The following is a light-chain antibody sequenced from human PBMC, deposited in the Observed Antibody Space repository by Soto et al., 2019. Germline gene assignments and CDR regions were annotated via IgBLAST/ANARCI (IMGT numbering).Light chain of an antibody. CDR3: KSYAGSNTYV. Sequence: QSALTQPPSASGSPGQSVTISCTGTKSDIGVYDFVSWYRHHPGKAPRLSIYEVVQRPSGVPDRFSGSKSGNTASLTVSGLQAADEADYFCKSYAGSNTYVFGSGTQLTVL. CDR2: EVV. CDR1: KSDIGVYDF. V-gene: IGLV2-8*01. J-gene: IGLJ7*01.